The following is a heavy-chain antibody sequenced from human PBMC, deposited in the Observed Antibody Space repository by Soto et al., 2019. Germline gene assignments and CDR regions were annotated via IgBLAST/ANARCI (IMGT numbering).Heavy chain of an antibody. Sequence: QVQLVQSGAEVKKPGASVKVSCKASGYTFTRYYIHWVRQAPGQGLEWMGIVNPSGDNTNYAQKFRGRVTMTRDTSTNTVHMERSSLRSEDTAVYFCARELGGTTVNTLFDHWGQGTVVTVSS. CDR3: ARELGGTTVNTLFDH. CDR1: GYTFTRYY. J-gene: IGHJ4*02. CDR2: VNPSGDNT. D-gene: IGHD4-17*01. V-gene: IGHV1-46*01.